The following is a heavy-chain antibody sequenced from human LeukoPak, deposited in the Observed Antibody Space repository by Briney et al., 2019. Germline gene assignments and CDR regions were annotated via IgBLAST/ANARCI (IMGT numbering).Heavy chain of an antibody. Sequence: GGSLRLSCAASGFTFSSYSMNWVRQAPGKGLEWVSSISSSSSYIYYADSVKGRFTISRDNAKNSLYLQMNSLRAEDTAVYYCARDRGGATTPPFDYWGQGTLVTVSS. CDR3: ARDRGGATTPPFDY. CDR1: GFTFSSYS. J-gene: IGHJ4*02. CDR2: ISSSSSYI. V-gene: IGHV3-21*01. D-gene: IGHD1-26*01.